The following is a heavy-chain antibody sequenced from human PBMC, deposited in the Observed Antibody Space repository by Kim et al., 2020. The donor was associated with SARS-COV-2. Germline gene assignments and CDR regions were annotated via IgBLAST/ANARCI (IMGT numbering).Heavy chain of an antibody. Sequence: GGSLRLSCAASGFTFSSYAMHWVRQAPGKGLEWVAVISYDGSNKYYADSVKGRFTISRDNSKNTLYLQMNSLRAEDTAMYYCARDLSQDYDFWSGYYINPGYYYYYGMDVWGQGTTVTVSS. CDR3: ARDLSQDYDFWSGYYINPGYYYYYGMDV. CDR2: ISYDGSNK. CDR1: GFTFSSYA. V-gene: IGHV3-30-3*01. D-gene: IGHD3-3*01. J-gene: IGHJ6*02.